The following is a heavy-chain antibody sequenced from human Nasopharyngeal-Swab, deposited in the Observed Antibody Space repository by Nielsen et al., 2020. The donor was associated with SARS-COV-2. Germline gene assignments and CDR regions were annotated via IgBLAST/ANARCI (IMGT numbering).Heavy chain of an antibody. CDR3: AKGESITIFGVGGTYFDY. V-gene: IGHV1-69*10. CDR1: GGTFSSYA. D-gene: IGHD3-3*01. J-gene: IGHJ4*02. Sequence: SVKVSCKASGGTFSSYAISWVRQAPGQGLEWMGGIIPILGIANYAQKFQGRVTITADKSTSTAYMELSSLRSEDTAVYYCAKGESITIFGVGGTYFDYWGQGTLVTVSS. CDR2: IIPILGIA.